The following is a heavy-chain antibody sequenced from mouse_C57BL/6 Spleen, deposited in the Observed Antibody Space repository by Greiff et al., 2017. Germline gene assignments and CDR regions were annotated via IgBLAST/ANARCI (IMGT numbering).Heavy chain of an antibody. CDR2: ISYDGSN. V-gene: IGHV3-6*01. D-gene: IGHD1-1*01. CDR3: ARVGSSYDY. J-gene: IGHJ2*01. Sequence: ESGPGLVKPSQSLSLTCSVTGYSITSGYYWNWIRQFPGNKLEWMGYISYDGSNNYNPSLKNRISITRDTSKNQFFLKLNSVTTEDTATYYCARVGSSYDYWGQGTTLTVSS. CDR1: GYSITSGYY.